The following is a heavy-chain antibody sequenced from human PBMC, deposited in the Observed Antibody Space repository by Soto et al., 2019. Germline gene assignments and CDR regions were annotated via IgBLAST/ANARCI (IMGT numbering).Heavy chain of an antibody. D-gene: IGHD2-8*02. CDR1: GGSISSYY. Sequence: SETLSLTCTVSGGSISSYYWSWIRQPPGKGLEWIGYIYYNVNTNYNPSLKSRVTISVDTSKNQFSLKLSSVTAADTAVYYCARDSHWTGKSHWGQGTLVTVPS. J-gene: IGHJ4*02. CDR3: ARDSHWTGKSH. CDR2: IYYNVNT. V-gene: IGHV4-59*12.